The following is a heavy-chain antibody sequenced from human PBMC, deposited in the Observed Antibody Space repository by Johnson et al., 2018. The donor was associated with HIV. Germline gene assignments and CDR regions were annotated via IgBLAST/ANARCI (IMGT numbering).Heavy chain of an antibody. D-gene: IGHD1-1*01. V-gene: IGHV3-30-3*01. CDR3: ATSTASDALDI. Sequence: VQLVESGGGLVQPGGSLRLSCAASGFDFSSYAMHWVRQAPGKGLDWVAVISYDGSNKYYADSVKGRFTISRDNSKNTLYLQMNSLRAEDTAVYYCATSTASDALDIWGQGTMVTVSS. CDR2: ISYDGSNK. CDR1: GFDFSSYA. J-gene: IGHJ3*02.